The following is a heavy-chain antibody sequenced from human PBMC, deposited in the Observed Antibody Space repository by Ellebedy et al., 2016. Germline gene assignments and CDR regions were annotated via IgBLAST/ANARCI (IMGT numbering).Heavy chain of an antibody. CDR2: IIPIFGTA. CDR1: GGTFSSYA. V-gene: IGHV1-69*13. CDR3: ARAPDGYSGYDLPHYFDY. Sequence: SVKVSCXASGGTFSSYAISWVRQAPGQGLEWMGGIIPIFGTANYAQKFQGRVTITSDESTSTAYMELSSLRSEDTAVYYCARAPDGYSGYDLPHYFDYWGQGTLVTVSS. J-gene: IGHJ4*02. D-gene: IGHD5-12*01.